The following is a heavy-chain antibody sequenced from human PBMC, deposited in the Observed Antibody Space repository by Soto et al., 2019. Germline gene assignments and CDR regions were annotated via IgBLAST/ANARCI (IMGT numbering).Heavy chain of an antibody. CDR3: ARVRSDDLTSFVLFDL. J-gene: IGHJ3*01. D-gene: IGHD3-10*01. CDR2: IYHSGST. CDR1: GGSVSIGSHY. V-gene: IGHV4-61*01. Sequence: PSETLSLTCTVSGGSVSIGSHYWSWIRQPPGKGLEWIAYIYHSGSTDYNPSLKSRVTISVDLSRNQFSLRLDSVTAADTAVYYWARVRSDDLTSFVLFDLGGQGKMVTV.